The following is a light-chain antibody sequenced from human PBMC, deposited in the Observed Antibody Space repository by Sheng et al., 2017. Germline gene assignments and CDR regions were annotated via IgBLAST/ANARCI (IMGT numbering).Light chain of an antibody. Sequence: DIQMTQSPSSLSASVGDRVTITCRASQSISNYLNWYQQKPGKAPKLLIYTASSLQSGVPSRFSGSGSGTDFTLTISSLQPEDFATYYCQQSYSTPRTFGHGTKVE. J-gene: IGKJ1*01. V-gene: IGKV1-39*01. CDR2: TAS. CDR1: QSISNY. CDR3: QQSYSTPRT.